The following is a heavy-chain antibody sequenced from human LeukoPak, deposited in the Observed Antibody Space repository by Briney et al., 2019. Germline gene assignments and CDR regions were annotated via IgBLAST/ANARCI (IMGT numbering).Heavy chain of an antibody. Sequence: SETLSLTCTVSGGSISSYYWSWIRQPPGKGLEWIGYIYYSGSTNYNPSLKSRATISVDTSKNQFSLKLSSVTAADTAVYYCARVSPRKAFDIWGQGTMVTVSS. CDR1: GGSISSYY. CDR3: ARVSPRKAFDI. V-gene: IGHV4-59*01. CDR2: IYYSGST. J-gene: IGHJ3*02.